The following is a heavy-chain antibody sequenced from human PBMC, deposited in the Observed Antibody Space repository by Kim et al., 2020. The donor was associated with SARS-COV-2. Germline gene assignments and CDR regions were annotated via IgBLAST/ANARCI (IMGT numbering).Heavy chain of an antibody. J-gene: IGHJ4*02. V-gene: IGHV3-30*02. CDR2: ILYDGSNK. CDR3: ANEMTTVTASFDY. Sequence: GGSLRLSCAASGFTFSSYGMHWVRQAPGKGLEWVALILYDGSNKYYADSVKGRFTISRDNSKNTLYLQMNSLRAEDTAVYYCANEMTTVTASFDYWGQGTLVSVSS. CDR1: GFTFSSYG. D-gene: IGHD4-4*01.